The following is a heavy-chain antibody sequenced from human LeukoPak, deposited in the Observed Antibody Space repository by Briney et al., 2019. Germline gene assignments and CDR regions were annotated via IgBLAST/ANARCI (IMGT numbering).Heavy chain of an antibody. D-gene: IGHD5-18*01. CDR3: ARDSYGYNR. CDR1: GGSFSGYY. J-gene: IGHJ3*01. CDR2: IYYSGST. V-gene: IGHV4-34*01. Sequence: PSETLSLTCAVYGGSFSGYYWSWIRQPPGKGLEWIGSIYYSGSTYYNPSLKSRVTISVDTSKNQFSLKLSSVTAADTAVYYCARDSYGYNRWGQGTMVTVSS.